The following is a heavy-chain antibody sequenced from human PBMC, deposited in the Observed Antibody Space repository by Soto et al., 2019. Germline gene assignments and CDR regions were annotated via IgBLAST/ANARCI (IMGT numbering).Heavy chain of an antibody. CDR3: ARGGLAVPGAMGEIDAFDI. CDR2: ISSSSSTI. J-gene: IGHJ3*02. V-gene: IGHV3-48*01. D-gene: IGHD2-2*01. Sequence: EVQLVESGGGLVQPGGSLRLSCAASGFTFSSYSMNWVRQAPGKGLEWVSYISSSSSTIYYADSVKGRFTISRDNAKKSLYLQMDSLRGEDTAVYYWARGGLAVPGAMGEIDAFDIWGQGTMVTVSS. CDR1: GFTFSSYS.